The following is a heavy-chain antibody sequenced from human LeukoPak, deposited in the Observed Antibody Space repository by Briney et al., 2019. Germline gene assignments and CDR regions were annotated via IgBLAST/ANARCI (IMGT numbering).Heavy chain of an antibody. V-gene: IGHV3-23*01. D-gene: IGHD5/OR15-5a*01. CDR1: GFTFSTSS. CDR2: VSGGGDIT. Sequence: GGSLRLSCVASGFTFSTSSMTWVRQAPGRGLDWVSSVSGGGDITVYADSVKGRFTISRDNSKSMLYLQMNSLRADDTAIYYCARGGRSTYGFDYWGQGILVTVSS. CDR3: ARGGRSTYGFDY. J-gene: IGHJ4*02.